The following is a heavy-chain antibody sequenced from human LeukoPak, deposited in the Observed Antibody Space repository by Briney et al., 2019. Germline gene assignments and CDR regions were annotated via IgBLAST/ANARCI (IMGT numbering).Heavy chain of an antibody. Sequence: ASVKVSCKASGYTFTGYYIHWMRQAPGQGLEWMGWINPKNGGTNYTQKFRGRVTMTRDTSTSTAYMEVTSLRSDDTAVYYCARYGDCSNGVCYFDNWGQGTLVTVSS. V-gene: IGHV1-2*02. CDR2: INPKNGGT. D-gene: IGHD2-8*01. CDR3: ARYGDCSNGVCYFDN. CDR1: GYTFTGYY. J-gene: IGHJ4*02.